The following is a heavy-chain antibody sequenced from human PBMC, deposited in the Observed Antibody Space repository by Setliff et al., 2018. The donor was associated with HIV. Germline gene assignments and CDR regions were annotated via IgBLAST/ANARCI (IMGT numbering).Heavy chain of an antibody. V-gene: IGHV4-34*01. CDR2: INHSGRA. CDR1: GESFSGYY. CDR3: ARHRGITMIVVVILDAFDI. Sequence: SETLSLTCAVYGESFSGYYWSWIRQPAGKGLEWLGEINHSGRAKYNPSLKSRASISADTSKNQFSLKLSSVTAADTAVYYCARHRGITMIVVVILDAFDIWGQGTMVNVSS. D-gene: IGHD3-22*01. J-gene: IGHJ3*02.